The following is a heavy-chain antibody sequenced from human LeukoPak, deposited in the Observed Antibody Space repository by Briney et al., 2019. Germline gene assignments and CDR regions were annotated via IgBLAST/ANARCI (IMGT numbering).Heavy chain of an antibody. Sequence: SETLSLTCTVSGVSISRGDYYWSWIRQPPGKGLEWIGYMYYSGSTYYNPSLKSRVTISADTSKNQFSLKLSSVTAADTAVYYCARPYYYDSRIDPWGQGTLVTVSS. CDR1: GVSISRGDYY. CDR3: ARPYYYDSRIDP. V-gene: IGHV4-30-4*01. CDR2: MYYSGST. D-gene: IGHD3-22*01. J-gene: IGHJ5*02.